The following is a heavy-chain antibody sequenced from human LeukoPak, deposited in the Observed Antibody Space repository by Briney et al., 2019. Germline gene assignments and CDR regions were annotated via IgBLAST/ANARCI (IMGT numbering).Heavy chain of an antibody. CDR2: ISSSGSTI. J-gene: IGHJ6*03. D-gene: IGHD5-12*01. CDR3: ARDRSGYDLYYYYYMDV. V-gene: IGHV3-11*01. Sequence: GGSLRLSCAASGFTFSDYYMSWIRQAPGKGLEWVSYISSSGSTIYYADSVKGRFTISRDNAKNSLYLQMNSLRAEDTAVYYCARDRSGYDLYYYYYMDVWGKGTTVTISS. CDR1: GFTFSDYY.